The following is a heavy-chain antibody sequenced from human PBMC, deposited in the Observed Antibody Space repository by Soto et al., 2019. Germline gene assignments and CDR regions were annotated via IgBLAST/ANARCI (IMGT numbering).Heavy chain of an antibody. V-gene: IGHV3-23*01. CDR1: GFTFNSYA. CDR3: AKPLVEDNCC. CDR2: VSPGGGST. D-gene: IGHD1-1*01. J-gene: IGHJ4*02. Sequence: EVHLLESGGGLVQPGGSLRLSCAASGFTFNSYAMTWVRQAPGKGLEWVSTVSPGGGSTYYADSVKGRFTISRDNPKNTLYLQMNSLRAGDTAVFYCAKPLVEDNCCWGQGTLVTVSS.